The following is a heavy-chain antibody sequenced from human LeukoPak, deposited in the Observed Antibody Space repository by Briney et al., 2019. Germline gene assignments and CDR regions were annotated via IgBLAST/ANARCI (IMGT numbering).Heavy chain of an antibody. Sequence: SETLSLTCAVYGGSFSGYYWSWIRQPPGKGLEWIGEINHSGSTNYNPSLKSRVTISVDTSKNQFSLKLSSVTAADTAVYYCARPYCSGGSCYFDFDYWGQGTLVTVSS. CDR2: INHSGST. D-gene: IGHD2-15*01. CDR3: ARPYCSGGSCYFDFDY. CDR1: GGSFSGYY. V-gene: IGHV4-34*01. J-gene: IGHJ4*02.